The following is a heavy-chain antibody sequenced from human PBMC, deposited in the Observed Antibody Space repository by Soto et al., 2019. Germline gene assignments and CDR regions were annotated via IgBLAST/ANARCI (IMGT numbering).Heavy chain of an antibody. J-gene: IGHJ4*02. CDR3: VARCYCSNGTCPDYFDY. V-gene: IGHV1-69*13. CDR1: GGTFSNYA. Sequence: SVKVSCKASGGTFSNYAISWVRQAPGQGLEWMGGIIPIFGTTNYPQKSQGRVTITADEPTSTSYMELGSLRSEDTAVYFCVARCYCSNGTCPDYFDYWGQGTLVTVSS. D-gene: IGHD2-15*01. CDR2: IIPIFGTT.